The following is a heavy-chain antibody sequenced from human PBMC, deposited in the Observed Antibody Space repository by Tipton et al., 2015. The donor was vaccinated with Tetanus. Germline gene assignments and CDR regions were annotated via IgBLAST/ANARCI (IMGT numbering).Heavy chain of an antibody. J-gene: IGHJ4*02. V-gene: IGHV4-34*01. CDR3: ARVFGNNGYYLNFDY. CDR1: GGTFNNYF. CDR2: INYDGST. D-gene: IGHD3-3*01. Sequence: TLSLTCAVYGGTFNNYFWTWIRQPPGKGLEWIGEINYDGSTNYNPSLKSRVVISVDTSKNQFSLRLNSVTAADTAVFYCARVFGNNGYYLNFDYWGQGALVTVSS.